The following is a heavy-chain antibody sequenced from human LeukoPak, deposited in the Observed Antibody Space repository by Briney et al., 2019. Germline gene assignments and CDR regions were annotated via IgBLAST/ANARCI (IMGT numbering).Heavy chain of an antibody. Sequence: GASVKVSCKVSGYTLTELSMHWVRQAPGQGLEWMGIINPSGGSTSYAQKFQGRVTMTRDTSTSTVYMELSSLRSEDTAVYYCASLLIGEPLDAFDIWGQGTMVTVSS. CDR3: ASLLIGEPLDAFDI. D-gene: IGHD1-26*01. V-gene: IGHV1-46*01. J-gene: IGHJ3*02. CDR1: GYTLTELS. CDR2: INPSGGST.